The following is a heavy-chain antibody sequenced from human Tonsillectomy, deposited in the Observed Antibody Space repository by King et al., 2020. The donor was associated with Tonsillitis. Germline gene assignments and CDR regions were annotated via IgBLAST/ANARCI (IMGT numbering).Heavy chain of an antibody. J-gene: IGHJ4*02. CDR3: AKASAYNYGDFDY. CDR1: GFTFDDYA. V-gene: IGHV3-9*01. CDR2: ISWNSGKI. D-gene: IGHD5-18*01. Sequence: VQLVESGGGLVQPGRSLRLSCAASGFTFDDYAIHWVRQAPGKGLEWVSGISWNSGKIGYADSVKGRFTISRDNAKHSLYLQMNSLRADDTALYYCAKASAYNYGDFDYWGQGILVTVSS.